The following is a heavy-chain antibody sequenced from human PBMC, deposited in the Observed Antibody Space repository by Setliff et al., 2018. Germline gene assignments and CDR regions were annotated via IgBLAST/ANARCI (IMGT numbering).Heavy chain of an antibody. J-gene: IGHJ6*04. CDR3: ARDGLGAFSLRSMDV. D-gene: IGHD3-3*02. CDR1: GGSISSYY. CDR2: IDYSGST. V-gene: IGHV4-59*01. Sequence: PSETLSLTCTVSGGSISSYYWSWIRQPPGKGLEWIGYIDYSGSTNYNPSLKSRVTISLDTSKNQFSLQLSSVTAADTAVYYCARDGLGAFSLRSMDVWGKGTTVTVYS.